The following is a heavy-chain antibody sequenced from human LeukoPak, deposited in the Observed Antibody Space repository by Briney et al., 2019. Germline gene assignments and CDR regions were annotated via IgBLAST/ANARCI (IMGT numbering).Heavy chain of an antibody. J-gene: IGHJ6*02. CDR1: GFTFDDYG. CDR2: INWNGGST. V-gene: IGHV3-20*01. Sequence: GGSLRLSCAASGFTFDDYGMSWVRQAPGKGLEWVSGINWNGGSTGYADSVKGRFTISRDNARNSLYLQMNSLRAEDTALYHCARTAGDAYGMDVWGQGTTVTVSS. D-gene: IGHD4-17*01. CDR3: ARTAGDAYGMDV.